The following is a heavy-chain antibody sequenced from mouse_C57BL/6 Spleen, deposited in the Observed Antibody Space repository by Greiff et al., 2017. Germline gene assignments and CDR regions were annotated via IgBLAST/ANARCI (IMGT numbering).Heavy chain of an antibody. CDR1: GYTFTSYG. J-gene: IGHJ4*01. Sequence: VQLQQSGAVLARPGASVKLSCKASGYTFTSYGISWVKQRTGQGLEWIGAIYPRSGNTYYNEKFKGTATLTAAKSSSTAYMELRSLTSEGSAVYFCARRYSVSSPYAMDYWGQGTSVTV. V-gene: IGHV1-81*01. CDR2: IYPRSGNT. D-gene: IGHD1-1*01. CDR3: ARRYSVSSPYAMDY.